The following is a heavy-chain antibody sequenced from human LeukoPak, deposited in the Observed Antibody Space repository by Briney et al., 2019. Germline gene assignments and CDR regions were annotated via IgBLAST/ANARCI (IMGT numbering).Heavy chain of an antibody. D-gene: IGHD3-10*01. Sequence: SETLSLTCTVSGGSISSYYWSWIRQPPGKGLEWIGYIYYSGSTNYNPSLKSRVTISVDTSKNQFSLKLSSVTAADTAVYYCARGQLGVYYGSGSYFFDYWGQGTLVTVSS. CDR3: ARGQLGVYYGSGSYFFDY. V-gene: IGHV4-59*01. CDR2: IYYSGST. J-gene: IGHJ4*02. CDR1: GGSISSYY.